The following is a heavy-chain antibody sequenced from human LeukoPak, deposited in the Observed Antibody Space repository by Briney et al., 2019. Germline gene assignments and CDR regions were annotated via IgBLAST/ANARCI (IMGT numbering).Heavy chain of an antibody. D-gene: IGHD6-13*01. Sequence: ASVKVSCKASGYTFTSYGISWVRQAPGQGLEWMGWISAYNGNTNYAQKLQGRATMTTDTSTSTAYMELRSLRSDDTAVYYCARVVGSSSWYPYYYYYMDVWGKGTTVTVSS. V-gene: IGHV1-18*01. J-gene: IGHJ6*03. CDR1: GYTFTSYG. CDR2: ISAYNGNT. CDR3: ARVVGSSSWYPYYYYYMDV.